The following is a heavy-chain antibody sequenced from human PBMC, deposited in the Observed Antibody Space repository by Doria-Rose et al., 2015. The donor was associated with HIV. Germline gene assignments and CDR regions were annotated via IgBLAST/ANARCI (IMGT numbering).Heavy chain of an antibody. Sequence: QVQLQESGPGLVKPSETLSLTCSVSGSSISHYYWSWIRQPPGKGLEYIGDILYTGSTNYSPSLKSRVSISIDTSKNKFSLRLSSVTAADTAVYYCARVLSGTYDYWGQGTLVTVSS. J-gene: IGHJ4*02. CDR1: GSSISHYY. V-gene: IGHV4-59*01. D-gene: IGHD1-26*01. CDR3: ARVLSGTYDY. CDR2: ILYTGST.